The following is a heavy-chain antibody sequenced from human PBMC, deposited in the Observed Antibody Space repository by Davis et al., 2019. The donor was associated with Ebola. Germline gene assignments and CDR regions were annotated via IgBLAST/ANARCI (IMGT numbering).Heavy chain of an antibody. V-gene: IGHV1-18*04. CDR2: INPHNGNT. J-gene: IGHJ4*02. D-gene: IGHD1-1*01. CDR3: ARAQFPTTSDH. Sequence: ASVQVSCKASGYTFTSYGITWVRQAPGQGLEWMGWINPHNGNTNYAQNVQGRVTMTTDTSTSTAYMEVGSLRSDDSAVYYCARAQFPTTSDHWGQGTLVTVSS. CDR1: GYTFTSYG.